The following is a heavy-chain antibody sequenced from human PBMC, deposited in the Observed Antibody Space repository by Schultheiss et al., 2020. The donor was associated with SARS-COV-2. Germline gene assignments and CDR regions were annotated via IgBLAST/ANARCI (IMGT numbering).Heavy chain of an antibody. J-gene: IGHJ3*02. CDR3: ARSPFYCSSTSCYAFDI. CDR1: GFTFSSYA. CDR2: MRSKATNYAT. Sequence: GGSLRLSCAASGFTFSSYAMSWVRQASGKGLEWVGRMRSKATNYATAYIASVKGRFTISRDDSKNTLYLQMNSLKTEDTAVYYCARSPFYCSSTSCYAFDIWGQGTMVTVSS. D-gene: IGHD2-2*01. V-gene: IGHV3-73*01.